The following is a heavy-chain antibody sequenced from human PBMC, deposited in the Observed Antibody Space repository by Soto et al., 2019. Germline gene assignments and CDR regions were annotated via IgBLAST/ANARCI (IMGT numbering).Heavy chain of an antibody. Sequence: PGGSLRLSCAASGFTFSSYAMSWVRQAPGKGLEWVSAISGSGGSTYYADSVKGRFTISRDNSKNTLYLQMNSLRAEDTAVYYCEQGMSSGYYPCVDPWGQGTLVTVSS. CDR2: ISGSGGST. V-gene: IGHV3-23*01. CDR3: EQGMSSGYYPCVDP. J-gene: IGHJ5*02. D-gene: IGHD3-22*01. CDR1: GFTFSSYA.